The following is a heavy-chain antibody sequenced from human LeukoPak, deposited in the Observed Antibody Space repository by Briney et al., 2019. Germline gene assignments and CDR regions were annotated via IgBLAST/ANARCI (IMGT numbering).Heavy chain of an antibody. CDR3: ARVTHTVAGLFDY. D-gene: IGHD6-19*01. J-gene: IGHJ4*02. CDR2: IKQDGSEK. Sequence: GGSLRLSCAASGFIFRNYGMHWVRQAPGKGLEWVANIKQDGSEKYYVDSVKGRFTISRDNAKNSLYLQMNSLRAEDTAVYYCARVTHTVAGLFDYWGQGTLVTVSS. CDR1: GFIFRNYG. V-gene: IGHV3-7*01.